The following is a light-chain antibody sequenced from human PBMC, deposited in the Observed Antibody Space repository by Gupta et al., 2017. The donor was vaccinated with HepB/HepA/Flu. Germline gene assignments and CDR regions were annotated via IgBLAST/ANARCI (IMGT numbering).Light chain of an antibody. Sequence: DIQLTHSPSSLSASVGDRVTITCQASEDIKKYLNWYQQTPGKAPKLLIYEASDLQTGVPSRFTGSGSGTVFSFTISSLQPEDVGTYYCQQYHILYTFGQGTKVEIK. J-gene: IGKJ2*01. CDR1: EDIKKY. CDR2: EAS. CDR3: QQYHILYT. V-gene: IGKV1-33*01.